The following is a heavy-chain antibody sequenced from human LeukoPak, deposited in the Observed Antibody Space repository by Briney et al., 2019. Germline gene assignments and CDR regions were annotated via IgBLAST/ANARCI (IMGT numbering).Heavy chain of an antibody. CDR2: ISSSSSYI. Sequence: GGSLRLSCAASRFTFSSYSMNWVRQAPGKGLEWVSSISSSSSYIYYADSLKGRFTISRDNAKSSLYLNIHSLRAEDTAVYYCARDRADPDYGDYVFAYWGQGTLVTVSS. J-gene: IGHJ4*02. V-gene: IGHV3-21*01. CDR1: RFTFSSYS. CDR3: ARDRADPDYGDYVFAY. D-gene: IGHD4-17*01.